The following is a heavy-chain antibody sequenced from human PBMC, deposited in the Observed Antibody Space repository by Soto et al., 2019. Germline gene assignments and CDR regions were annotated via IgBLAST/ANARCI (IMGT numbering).Heavy chain of an antibody. CDR2: INPHSGGT. V-gene: IGHV1-2*04. D-gene: IGHD5-12*01. Sequence: QVQLVQSGAEVKKPGASVKVSCKASGYTFTGYYMHWVRQAPGQGLEWMGWINPHSGGTNYAQKFQGWVTMTRDTSISTAYMELSRLRSDDTAVYYCARGKGRDGYNWGPFFDYWGQGTLVTVSS. CDR3: ARGKGRDGYNWGPFFDY. CDR1: GYTFTGYY. J-gene: IGHJ4*02.